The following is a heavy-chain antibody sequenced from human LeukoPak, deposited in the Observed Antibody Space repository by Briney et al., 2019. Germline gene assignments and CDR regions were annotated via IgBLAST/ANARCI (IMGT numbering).Heavy chain of an antibody. Sequence: ASVKVSCKASGGTFSSYAISWVRQAPGQGLEWMGRINPNSGGTNYAQKFQGRVTMTRDTSISTAYMELSRLRSDDTAVYYCASLSTTGTTPSLGDYWGQGTLVTVSS. CDR3: ASLSTTGTTPSLGDY. J-gene: IGHJ4*02. CDR2: INPNSGGT. CDR1: GGTFSSYA. V-gene: IGHV1-2*06. D-gene: IGHD1-1*01.